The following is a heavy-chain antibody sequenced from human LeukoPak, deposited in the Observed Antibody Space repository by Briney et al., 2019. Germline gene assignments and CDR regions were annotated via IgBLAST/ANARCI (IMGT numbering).Heavy chain of an antibody. Sequence: SETLSLTCTVSSGSIRGSTYYWGWIRQPPGEGLEWIGSFFYRGNTYYNPSLISRASTSVDASKTQFSLKLKSITAATTSVYFSGRGIQWLDPWGQGTLVTVSS. J-gene: IGHJ5*02. D-gene: IGHD6-19*01. CDR2: FFYRGNT. V-gene: IGHV4-39*07. CDR3: GRGIQWLDP. CDR1: SGSIRGSTYY.